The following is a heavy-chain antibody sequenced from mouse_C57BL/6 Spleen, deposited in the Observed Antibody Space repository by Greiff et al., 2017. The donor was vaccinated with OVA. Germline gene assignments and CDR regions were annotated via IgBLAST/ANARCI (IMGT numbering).Heavy chain of an antibody. J-gene: IGHJ1*03. Sequence: DVKLQESGGGLVQPGGSMKLSCVASGFTFSNYWMNWVRQSPEKGLEWVAQIRLKSDNYATHYAESVKGRFTISRDDSKSSVYLQMNNLRAEDTGIYYCNRGYFDVWGTGTTVTVSS. CDR3: NRGYFDV. V-gene: IGHV6-3*01. CDR1: GFTFSNYW. CDR2: IRLKSDNYAT.